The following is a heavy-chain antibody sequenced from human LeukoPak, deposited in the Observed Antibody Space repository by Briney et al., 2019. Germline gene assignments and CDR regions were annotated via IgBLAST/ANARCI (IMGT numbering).Heavy chain of an antibody. Sequence: GGSLRLSCAASGFTFSSYWMHWVRQAPGNGLEWVSAISGSGGSTYYADSVKGRFTISRDNSKNTLYLQMNSLRAEDTAVYYCAKQGITIFLAYLWGQGTMVTVSS. CDR2: ISGSGGST. CDR3: AKQGITIFLAYL. D-gene: IGHD3-9*01. V-gene: IGHV3-23*01. J-gene: IGHJ3*01. CDR1: GFTFSSYW.